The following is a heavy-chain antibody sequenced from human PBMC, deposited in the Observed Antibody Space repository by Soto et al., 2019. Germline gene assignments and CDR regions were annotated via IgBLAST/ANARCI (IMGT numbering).Heavy chain of an antibody. CDR1: GASISGYY. D-gene: IGHD1-1*01. CDR3: VRDGTKTLRDWFDP. Sequence: QVQLQESGPGLVKPSETLSLTCTVSGASISGYYWSWIRKSAGKGLEWIGRIYATGTTDYNPSLKSRVMMSADTSKKQSSLKLRSVTAADTAVYYCVRDGTKTLRDWFDPWGQGISVTVSS. J-gene: IGHJ5*02. V-gene: IGHV4-4*07. CDR2: IYATGTT.